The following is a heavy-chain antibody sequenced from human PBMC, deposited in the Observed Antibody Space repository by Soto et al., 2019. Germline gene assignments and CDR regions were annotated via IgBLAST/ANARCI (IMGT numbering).Heavy chain of an antibody. V-gene: IGHV4-39*01. CDR1: GGSISSSSYY. Sequence: SETLSLTCTVSGGSISSSSYYWGWIRQPPGKGLEWIGSIYYSGSTYYNPSLKSRVTISVDTSKNQFSLKLSSVTAADTAVYYCATLRIQLWPYYYYYGMDVWGQGTTVTVSS. CDR3: ATLRIQLWPYYYYYGMDV. J-gene: IGHJ6*02. D-gene: IGHD5-18*01. CDR2: IYYSGST.